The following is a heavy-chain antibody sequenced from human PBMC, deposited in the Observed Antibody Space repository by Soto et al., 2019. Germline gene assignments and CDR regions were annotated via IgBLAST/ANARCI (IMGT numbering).Heavy chain of an antibody. D-gene: IGHD2-2*01. CDR1: GGSISSGGYY. CDR3: ARSSTSANYFDY. Sequence: QVQLQESGPGLVKPSQTLSLTCTVSGGSISSGGYYWSWIRQHPGKGLEWIGYIYYSGSTYYNPSLKSRVTISVDSSKNQFSLKLSSVTAADTAVYYCARSSTSANYFDYWGQGTLVTVSS. J-gene: IGHJ4*02. V-gene: IGHV4-31*03. CDR2: IYYSGST.